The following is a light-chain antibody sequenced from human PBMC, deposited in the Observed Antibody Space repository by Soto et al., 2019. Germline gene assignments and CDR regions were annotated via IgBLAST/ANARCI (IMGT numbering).Light chain of an antibody. Sequence: QSVLTQPPSASGTPGQRVTSSCSGSSSNIGSNTINWYQQLPGTAPKLLIYSNNQRPSGVPDRFSGSKSGTSASLAISGLQSEDEADYYCAVWDDSLNGRVFGTGTKLTVL. J-gene: IGLJ1*01. CDR2: SNN. V-gene: IGLV1-44*01. CDR1: SSNIGSNT. CDR3: AVWDDSLNGRV.